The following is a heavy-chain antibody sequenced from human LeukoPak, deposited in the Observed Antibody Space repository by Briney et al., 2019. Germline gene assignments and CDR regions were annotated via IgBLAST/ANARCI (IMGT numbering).Heavy chain of an antibody. CDR3: AKDAITFGGVIVPFDY. J-gene: IGHJ4*02. D-gene: IGHD3-16*02. Sequence: VGSLRLSCAASGFTFTGYAMSRVRQAPGPGLEWVRGISGSRGSTYYADSVKGRFTISRDNSKNTLYLQMNRMRAEDTAVYYCAKDAITFGGVIVPFDYWGQGTLVTVSS. V-gene: IGHV3-23*01. CDR1: GFTFTGYA. CDR2: ISGSRGST.